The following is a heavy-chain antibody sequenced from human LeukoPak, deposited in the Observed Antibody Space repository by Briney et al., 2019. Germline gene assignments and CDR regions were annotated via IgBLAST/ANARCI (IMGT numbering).Heavy chain of an antibody. J-gene: IGHJ4*02. CDR1: GFTFSSYA. CDR2: VSGSGGST. D-gene: IGHD1-26*01. V-gene: IGHV3-23*01. CDR3: ARDTASGSYYLPIFDY. Sequence: PGGSLRLSCAASGFTFSSYAMSWVRQAPGKGLEWVSAVSGSGGSTYYADSVKGRFTISRDNSKNTLYLQMNSLRAEDTAVYYCARDTASGSYYLPIFDYWGQGTLVTVSS.